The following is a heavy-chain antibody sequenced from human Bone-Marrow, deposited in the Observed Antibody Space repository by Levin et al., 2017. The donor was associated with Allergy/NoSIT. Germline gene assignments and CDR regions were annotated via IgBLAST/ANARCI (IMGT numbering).Heavy chain of an antibody. V-gene: IGHV4-59*01. CDR2: IYYSGST. CDR3: ARDLIGYYDSSGIFDY. Sequence: SETLSLTCTVSGGSISSYYWSWIRQPPGKGLEWIGYIYYSGSTNYNPSLKSRVTISVDTSKNQFSLKLSSVTAADTAVYYCARDLIGYYDSSGIFDYWGQGTLVTVSS. D-gene: IGHD3-22*01. J-gene: IGHJ4*02. CDR1: GGSISSYY.